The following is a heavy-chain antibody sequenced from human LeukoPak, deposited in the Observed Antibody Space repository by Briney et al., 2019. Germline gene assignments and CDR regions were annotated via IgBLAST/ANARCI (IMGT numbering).Heavy chain of an antibody. D-gene: IGHD6-13*01. Sequence: SETLSLTCTVSGGSNSSYYWSWIRQAPGKGLEWIGYIYYSGSTNYNPSLKSRVTISVDTSKNQFSLKLSSVTAADTAVYYCARQSSSWSYYYYYGMDVWGQGTTVTVSS. CDR2: IYYSGST. CDR1: GGSNSSYY. V-gene: IGHV4-59*08. J-gene: IGHJ6*02. CDR3: ARQSSSWSYYYYYGMDV.